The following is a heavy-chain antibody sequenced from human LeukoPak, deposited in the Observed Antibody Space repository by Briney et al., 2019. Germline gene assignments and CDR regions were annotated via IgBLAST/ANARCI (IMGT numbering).Heavy chain of an antibody. D-gene: IGHD4-11*01. V-gene: IGHV1-69*13. CDR3: ARAKGLTVAIHY. J-gene: IGHJ4*02. CDR2: IIPIFGTA. Sequence: ASVKVSCKASGGTFSSYAISWMRQAPGQGLEWKGGIIPIFGTANYAQKFQGRVTITADESTSTAYMELSSLRSEDTAVYYCARAKGLTVAIHYWGQGTLVTVSS. CDR1: GGTFSSYA.